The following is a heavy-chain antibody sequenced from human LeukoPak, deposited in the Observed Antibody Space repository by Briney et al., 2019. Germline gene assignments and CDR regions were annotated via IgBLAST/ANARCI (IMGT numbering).Heavy chain of an antibody. D-gene: IGHD2-2*01. CDR3: ARFSTSQGY. CDR1: GGSISSSNYY. V-gene: IGHV4-39*07. CDR2: IYYSGST. J-gene: IGHJ4*02. Sequence: SETLSLTCTVSGGSISSSNYYWGWIRQPPGKGLEWIGSIYYSGSTYYNPSLKSRVTISVDTSKNQFSLKLSSVTAADTAVYYCARFSTSQGYWGQGTLVTVSS.